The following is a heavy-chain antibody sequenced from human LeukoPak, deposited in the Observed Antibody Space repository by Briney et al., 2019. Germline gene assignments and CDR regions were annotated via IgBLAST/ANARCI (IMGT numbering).Heavy chain of an antibody. Sequence: GGSLRLSCAASGFTFSIYGMNWVRQAPGKGLERVSFINTISRSIMYADSVKGRFTISRDNANNSLYLQMNSLRATDTAVYYCARVGGATIQTPGPSYYFYYYMDVWGKGTPVTVS. CDR3: ARVGGATIQTPGPSYYFYYYMDV. J-gene: IGHJ6*03. V-gene: IGHV3-21*01. CDR1: GFTFSIYG. D-gene: IGHD4/OR15-4a*01. CDR2: INTISRSI.